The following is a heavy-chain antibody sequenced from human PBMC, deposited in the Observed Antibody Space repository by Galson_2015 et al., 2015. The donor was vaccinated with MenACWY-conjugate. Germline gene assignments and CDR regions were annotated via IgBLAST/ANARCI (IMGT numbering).Heavy chain of an antibody. CDR1: GFTFSTYN. CDR2: ISTSSSLI. CDR3: AREVSAVTGADY. V-gene: IGHV3-48*04. Sequence: SLRLSCAASGFTFSTYNMNWVRQAPGKGLEWVSYISTSSSLIMYADSVKGRFTISRDDAKNSLYLQMNSLRAEDTAVYYRAREVSAVTGADYWGQGTLVTVSS. D-gene: IGHD3-9*01. J-gene: IGHJ4*02.